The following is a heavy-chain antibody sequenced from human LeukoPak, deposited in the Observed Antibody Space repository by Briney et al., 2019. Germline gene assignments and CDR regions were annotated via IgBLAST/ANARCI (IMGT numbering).Heavy chain of an antibody. CDR3: AKEVAYSNFLWDY. Sequence: GGSLRLSCTASGFTFSTYAMHWVRQAPGKGLEWVAVISYDGTNKYYADSMKGRFTISRDNSKNTLYLQMNSLRAEDTAVYYCAKEVAYSNFLWDYWGQGTLVTVSS. D-gene: IGHD4-11*01. CDR1: GFTFSTYA. J-gene: IGHJ4*02. CDR2: ISYDGTNK. V-gene: IGHV3-30-3*01.